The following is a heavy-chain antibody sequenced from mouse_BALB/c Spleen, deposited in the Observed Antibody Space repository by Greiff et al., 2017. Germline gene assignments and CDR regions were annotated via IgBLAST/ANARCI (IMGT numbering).Heavy chain of an antibody. D-gene: IGHD1-1*01. J-gene: IGHJ2*01. CDR3: ARGPYYYGSSYFDY. CDR1: GFTFSSYA. V-gene: IGHV5-6-5*01. CDR2: ISSGGST. Sequence: EVKLVESGGGLVKPGGSLKLSCAASGFTFSSYAMSWVRQTPEKRLEWVASISSGGSTYYPDSVKGRFTSSRDNARNILYLQMSSLRSEDTAMYYCARGPYYYGSSYFDYWGQGTTLTVSS.